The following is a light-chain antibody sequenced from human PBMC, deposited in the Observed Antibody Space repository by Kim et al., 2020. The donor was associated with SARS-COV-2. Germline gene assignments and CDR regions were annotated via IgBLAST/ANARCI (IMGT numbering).Light chain of an antibody. Sequence: LSLAQEERATLACRASQSVSSSYLAWNQQKPGQAPRLLIYGASSRATDIPDRFSGSGSGTDFTLTISRLEPEDFAVYYCEQYGRTFGQGTKVDIK. CDR3: EQYGRT. CDR2: GAS. CDR1: QSVSSSY. V-gene: IGKV3-20*01. J-gene: IGKJ1*01.